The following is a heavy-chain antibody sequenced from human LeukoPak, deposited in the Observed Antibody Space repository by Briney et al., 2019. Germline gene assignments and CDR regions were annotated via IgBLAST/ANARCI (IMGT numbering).Heavy chain of an antibody. J-gene: IGHJ3*02. D-gene: IGHD2-21*01. V-gene: IGHV3-15*01. Sequence: PGGSLRLSCAASGFTFTNAWMNWVRQAPGKGLEWVGRIKSKTDGGTIDYAAPVKGRFTISRDDSKNTLYLQMNSLKTEDTAVYYCTTDLVVGWAFDIWGQGTMVTVSS. CDR1: GFTFTNAW. CDR3: TTDLVVGWAFDI. CDR2: IKSKTDGGTI.